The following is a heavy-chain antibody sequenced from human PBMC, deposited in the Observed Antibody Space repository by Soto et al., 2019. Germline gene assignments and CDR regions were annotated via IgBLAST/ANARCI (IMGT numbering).Heavy chain of an antibody. CDR1: GGSISGYY. V-gene: IGHV4-59*01. Sequence: SETLSLTCTVSGGSISGYYWSWIRQPPGKGLEWIGYIYYSGSTNYNPSLKSRVTISVDTSKNQFSLKLSSVTAADTAVYYCARDSALLYYGSGSYYNWFDPWGQGTLVTVSS. J-gene: IGHJ5*02. CDR2: IYYSGST. D-gene: IGHD3-10*01. CDR3: ARDSALLYYGSGSYYNWFDP.